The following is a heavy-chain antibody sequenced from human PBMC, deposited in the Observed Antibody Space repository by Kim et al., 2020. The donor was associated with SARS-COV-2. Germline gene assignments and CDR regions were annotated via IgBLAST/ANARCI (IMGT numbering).Heavy chain of an antibody. V-gene: IGHV3-23*01. Sequence: GGSLRLSCAASGFTFSSYAMSWVRQAPGKGLEWVSAISGSGGSTYYADSVKGRFTISRDNSKNTLYLQMNSLRAEDTAVYYCAKDSKGGPDRLSSLDAFDIWGQGTMVTVSS. J-gene: IGHJ3*02. CDR2: ISGSGGST. D-gene: IGHD1-26*01. CDR3: AKDSKGGPDRLSSLDAFDI. CDR1: GFTFSSYA.